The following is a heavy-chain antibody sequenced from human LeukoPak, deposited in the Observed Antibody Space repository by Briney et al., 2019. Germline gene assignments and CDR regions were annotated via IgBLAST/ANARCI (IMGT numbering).Heavy chain of an antibody. V-gene: IGHV4-59*01. Sequence: SETLSLTCTVSGDSISSYYWSWIRQPPGKGLEWIGYIYYSGSTNYNPSLKSRLTMSVDTSKNQISPKLTSVTAADTAVYYCARAVSEDYYGMDVWGQGTTVTVSS. CDR3: ARAVSEDYYGMDV. CDR2: IYYSGST. J-gene: IGHJ6*02. CDR1: GDSISSYY.